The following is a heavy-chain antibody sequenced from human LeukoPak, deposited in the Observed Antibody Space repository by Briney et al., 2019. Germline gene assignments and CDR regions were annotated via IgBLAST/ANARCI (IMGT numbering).Heavy chain of an antibody. D-gene: IGHD3-10*01. J-gene: IGHJ4*02. CDR2: INHSGST. CDR3: ARDPHISYYGSGSYPDY. Sequence: KPSETLSLTCAVYGGSFSGYYWSWIRQPPGKGLEWIGEINHSGSTNYNPSLKSRVTISVDTSKNQFSLKLSSVTAADTAVYYCARDPHISYYGSGSYPDYWGQGTLVTVSS. CDR1: GGSFSGYY. V-gene: IGHV4-34*01.